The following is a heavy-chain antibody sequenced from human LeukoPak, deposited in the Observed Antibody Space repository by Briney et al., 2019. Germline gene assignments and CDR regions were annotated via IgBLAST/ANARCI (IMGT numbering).Heavy chain of an antibody. CDR3: ARDVDIVATIMGLDY. CDR1: GYTFTSYG. D-gene: IGHD5-12*01. Sequence: ASVKVSCKASGYTFTSYGISWVRQAPGQGLEWMGWISAYNGNTNYAQKLQGRVTMTTDTSTSTAYMELRSLRSDDTAVYYCARDVDIVATIMGLDYWGQGTLVTVSS. V-gene: IGHV1-18*01. J-gene: IGHJ4*02. CDR2: ISAYNGNT.